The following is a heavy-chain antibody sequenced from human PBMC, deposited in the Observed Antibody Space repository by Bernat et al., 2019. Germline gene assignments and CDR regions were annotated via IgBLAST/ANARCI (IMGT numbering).Heavy chain of an antibody. CDR3: AGPLGEFSLLNY. D-gene: IGHD3-16*02. Sequence: EVQLVESGGGLVQPGGSLRLSCAASGFTFSTYSMNWVRQAPGKGLEWVSYIGSSDTTIYYADYVKGRFTISRDNAKNSLYLQMNSLRDEDTAVYYCAGPLGEFSLLNYWGQGILVTVSS. J-gene: IGHJ4*02. V-gene: IGHV3-48*02. CDR2: IGSSDTTI. CDR1: GFTFSTYS.